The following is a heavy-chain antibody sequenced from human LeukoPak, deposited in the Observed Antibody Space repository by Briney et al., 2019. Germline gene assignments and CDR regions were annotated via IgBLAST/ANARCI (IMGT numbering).Heavy chain of an antibody. V-gene: IGHV3-74*01. CDR1: GFTFSSYW. J-gene: IGHJ4*02. D-gene: IGHD3-10*01. CDR2: INSDGSST. CDR3: ARVYGSGNPFDY. Sequence: WGSLRLSCAASGFTFSSYWMHWVRQAPGKGLVWVSRINSDGSSTSYADSVKGRFTISRDNAKNTLYLQMNSLRAEDTAVYYCARVYGSGNPFDYWGQGTLVTVSS.